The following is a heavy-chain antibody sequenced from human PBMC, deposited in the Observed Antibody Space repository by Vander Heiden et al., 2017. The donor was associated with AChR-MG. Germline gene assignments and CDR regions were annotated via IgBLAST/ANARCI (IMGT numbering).Heavy chain of an antibody. Sequence: QVQLVKSGAEVKKPGSSVKVSCKASGGTFSSYAIRWVRQAPGQGLEWMGGIIPIFGTANYAQKVQGRVTITADESTSTAYMELSSLRSEDTAVYYCARPKGAGSGWYRFDYWGQGTLVTVSS. CDR3: ARPKGAGSGWYRFDY. D-gene: IGHD6-19*01. CDR1: GGTFSSYA. J-gene: IGHJ4*02. CDR2: IIPIFGTA. V-gene: IGHV1-69*01.